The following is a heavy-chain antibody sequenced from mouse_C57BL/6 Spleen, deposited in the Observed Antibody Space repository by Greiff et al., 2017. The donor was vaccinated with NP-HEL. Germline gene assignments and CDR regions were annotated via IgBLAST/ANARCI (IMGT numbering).Heavy chain of an antibody. D-gene: IGHD2-5*01. CDR2: ISGGGGNT. J-gene: IGHJ1*03. Sequence: EVMLVESGGGLVKPGGSLKLSCAASGFTFSSYTMSWVRQTPEKRLEWVATISGGGGNTYYPDSVKGRFTISRDNAKNTLYLQMSSLRSEDTALYYCARQDYSNSWYFDVWGTGTTVTVSS. CDR1: GFTFSSYT. CDR3: ARQDYSNSWYFDV. V-gene: IGHV5-9*01.